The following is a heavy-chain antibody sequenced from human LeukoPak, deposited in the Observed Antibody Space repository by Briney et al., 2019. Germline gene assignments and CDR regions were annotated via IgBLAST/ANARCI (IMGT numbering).Heavy chain of an antibody. CDR3: ARWVTADRGKKDAFDI. D-gene: IGHD2-21*02. J-gene: IGHJ3*02. CDR1: GYSFTNYW. CDR2: IFPGDSDT. V-gene: IGHV5-51*01. Sequence: GESLKISCQASGYSFTNYWVAWVRQMPGKGLEWMGIIFPGDSDTRYSPSFQGQVTFSSDKSITTAYLQWSSLKASDTAIYYCARWVTADRGKKDAFDIWGQGTMVTVSS.